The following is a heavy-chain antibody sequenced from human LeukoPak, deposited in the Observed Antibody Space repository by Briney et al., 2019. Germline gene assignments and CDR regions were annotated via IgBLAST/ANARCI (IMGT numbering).Heavy chain of an antibody. CDR2: IYYSGST. J-gene: IGHJ4*02. Sequence: SETLSLTCAVSGGSISSTSYYWGWIRQPPGKGLEWIGYIYYSGSTYSNPSLESRVIISVDTSKNQFSLKLSSVTAADTAVYYCARHVWLQPFDYWGQGTLVTVSS. CDR3: ARHVWLQPFDY. CDR1: GGSISSTSYY. V-gene: IGHV4-39*01. D-gene: IGHD3-9*01.